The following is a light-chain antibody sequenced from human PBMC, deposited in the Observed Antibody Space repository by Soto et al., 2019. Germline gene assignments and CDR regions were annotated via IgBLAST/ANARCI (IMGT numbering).Light chain of an antibody. Sequence: EIVLTQSPGTLSLSPGERATLSCRASQTVSSTYLGWYQQKPGQAPRLLIYGASSRATGIPDRFSGSGSGTDITLTIARLEPDDFAVYYCQQYHSSPYTFGQGTMLEIK. CDR2: GAS. CDR3: QQYHSSPYT. CDR1: QTVSSTY. V-gene: IGKV3-20*01. J-gene: IGKJ2*01.